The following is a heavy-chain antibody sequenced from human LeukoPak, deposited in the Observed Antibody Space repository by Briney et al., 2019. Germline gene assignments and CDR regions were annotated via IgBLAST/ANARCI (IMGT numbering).Heavy chain of an antibody. CDR2: IEGDGSGT. CDR3: VPINWFDP. CDR1: GFTFRNYA. V-gene: IGHV3-23*03. Sequence: GGSLRLSCGASGFTFRNYAMTWVRQAPGKGLEWVSSIEGDGSGTYYTDSARGRFIVSRDNSKNTLFLQMNRLRAEDTAVYYCVPINWFDPWGQGTLVTVSS. J-gene: IGHJ5*02.